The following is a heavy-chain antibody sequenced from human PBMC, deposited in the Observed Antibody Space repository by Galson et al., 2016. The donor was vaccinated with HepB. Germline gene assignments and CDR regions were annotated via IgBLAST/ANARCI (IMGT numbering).Heavy chain of an antibody. CDR3: AHSMYYYGSGTYYATGNFDY. J-gene: IGHJ4*02. CDR1: GFSLSTSGMG. CDR2: IYWDDDK. D-gene: IGHD3-10*01. Sequence: PALVKPTQTLTLTCTFSGFSLSTSGMGVGWIRQPPGKALEWLALIYWDDDKHYTPSLKSRLTITKDTSKNQVVLTMTNMDPVDTATYYYAHSMYYYGSGTYYATGNFDYWGQGTLVAVSS. V-gene: IGHV2-5*02.